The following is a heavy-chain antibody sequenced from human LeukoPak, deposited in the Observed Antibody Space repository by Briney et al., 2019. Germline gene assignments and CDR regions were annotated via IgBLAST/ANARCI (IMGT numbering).Heavy chain of an antibody. J-gene: IGHJ4*02. CDR1: GFTFSSYT. CDR2: ISSSSSYI. D-gene: IGHD3-3*01. CDR3: ARETRNDFWSGYLDY. Sequence: PGGSLRLSCAASGFTFSSYTVNWIRQAPGKGLEWVSSISSSSSYIYYADSVKGRFTISRDNAKNSLYLQMNSLRAEDTAVYYCARETRNDFWSGYLDYWGQGTLVTVSS. V-gene: IGHV3-21*01.